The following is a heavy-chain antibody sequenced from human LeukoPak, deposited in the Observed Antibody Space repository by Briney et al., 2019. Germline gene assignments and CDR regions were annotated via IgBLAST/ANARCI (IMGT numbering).Heavy chain of an antibody. CDR2: IYYSGST. Sequence: SETLSLTCTVSGGSISSYYLSWIRQPPGKGLEWIGYIYYSGSTNYNPSLKSRVTISVDTSKNQFSLKLSSVTAADTAVYYCAREDDYGDYLPSWGQGTLVTVSS. CDR3: AREDDYGDYLPS. CDR1: GGSISSYY. D-gene: IGHD4-17*01. J-gene: IGHJ5*02. V-gene: IGHV4-59*01.